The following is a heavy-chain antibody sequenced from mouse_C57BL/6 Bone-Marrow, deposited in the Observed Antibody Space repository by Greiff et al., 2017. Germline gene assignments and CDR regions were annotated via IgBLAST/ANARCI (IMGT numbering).Heavy chain of an antibody. V-gene: IGHV1-81*01. J-gene: IGHJ4*01. CDR2: IYPRSGNT. Sequence: VQLQQSGAELARPGASVTLSCKASGYTFTSYGISWVKQRTGQGLEWIGEIYPRSGNTYYNEKFKGKALLTADKSSSTAYMELRSLPAEDAAVYCCTRSVILYSMDYWGQGTSVTVSS. CDR1: GYTFTSYG. CDR3: TRSVILYSMDY.